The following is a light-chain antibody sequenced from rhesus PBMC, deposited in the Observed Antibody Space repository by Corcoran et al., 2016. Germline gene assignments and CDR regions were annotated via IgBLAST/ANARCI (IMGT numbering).Light chain of an antibody. Sequence: DIQMTQSPSSVSASVGDRVTITCRASQGIASYLAWYQQKPGKAPNLLIFYATTLQSGVPSMVSGSGSGTEFTLTLSILQPEDFATYFCQQYYGLPTFGGGTKVEIK. CDR1: QGIASY. CDR3: QQYYGLPT. J-gene: IGKJ4*01. V-gene: IGKV1-25*01. CDR2: YAT.